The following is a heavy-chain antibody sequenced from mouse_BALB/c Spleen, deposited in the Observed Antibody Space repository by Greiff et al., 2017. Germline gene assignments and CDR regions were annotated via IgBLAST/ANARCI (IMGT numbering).Heavy chain of an antibody. V-gene: IGHV2-6-7*01. Sequence: QVQLKESGPGLVAPSQSLSITCTVSGFSLTGYGVNWVRQPPGKGLEWLGMIWGDGSTDYNSALKSRLSISKDNSKSQVFLKMNSLQTDDTARYYCARDYYGYHYAMDYWGQGTSVTVSA. D-gene: IGHD1-2*01. J-gene: IGHJ4*01. CDR2: IWGDGST. CDR1: GFSLTGYG. CDR3: ARDYYGYHYAMDY.